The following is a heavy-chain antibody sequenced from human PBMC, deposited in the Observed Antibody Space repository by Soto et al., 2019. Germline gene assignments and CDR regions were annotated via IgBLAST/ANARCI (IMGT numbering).Heavy chain of an antibody. D-gene: IGHD2-8*01. CDR2: INPKSGGT. V-gene: IGHV1-2*04. CDR3: ARGDSTDCSNGVCSFFYNHDMDV. CDR1: GYSFTDYR. Sequence: ASVKVSCKASGYSFTDYRIHWVRQAPGQGLEWLGRINPKSGGTSTAQKFQGWVTMTTDTSISTASMELTRLTSDDTAIYYCARGDSTDCSNGVCSFFYNHDMDVWGQGTTVTVSS. J-gene: IGHJ6*02.